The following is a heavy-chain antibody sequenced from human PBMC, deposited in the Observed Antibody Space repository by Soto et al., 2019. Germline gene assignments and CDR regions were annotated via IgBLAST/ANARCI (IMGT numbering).Heavy chain of an antibody. J-gene: IGHJ6*02. CDR1: GGSFSGYY. D-gene: IGHD5-18*01. CDR3: AIGKQLRLKGWNYYGRDV. CDR2: IKHRGST. Sequence: QVQLQQWGAGLLKPSETLSLTCAVYGGSFSGYYWSWIRQRPRQGLVWIWEIKHRGSTNYNPSLKSRVTKSIDTCKNQSSLRRSSVTAADTAVYYCAIGKQLRLKGWNYYGRDVWGQGTTVTVSS. V-gene: IGHV4-34*01.